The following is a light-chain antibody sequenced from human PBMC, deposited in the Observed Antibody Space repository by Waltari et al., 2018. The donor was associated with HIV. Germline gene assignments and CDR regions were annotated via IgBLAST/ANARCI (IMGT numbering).Light chain of an antibody. V-gene: IGLV3-9*01. Sequence: SYDLTQPLSVSVALGQTARVTCAGNNIGSKNVHWYQQKPGQAPVLVIYRDTNRPSGIPERFSGSNSGNTATLTISRAQAGDEADYYYQVWDSSTAVFGGGTKLTVL. CDR2: RDT. J-gene: IGLJ2*01. CDR3: QVWDSSTAV. CDR1: NIGSKN.